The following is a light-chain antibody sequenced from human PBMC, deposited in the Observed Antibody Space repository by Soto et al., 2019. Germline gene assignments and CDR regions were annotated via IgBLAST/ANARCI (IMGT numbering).Light chain of an antibody. CDR3: MQGTHWPWT. V-gene: IGKV1-39*01. CDR2: ATS. CDR1: QNVAHF. J-gene: IGKJ1*01. Sequence: DIQMTQSPSSLSASVGDRVTITCRASQNVAHFLNWYQQKPGKAPKLLIYATSSLHSGVPSRFSGSGSGTDFTLRFSRVEAEDVGVYYCMQGTHWPWTFGQGTKVDIK.